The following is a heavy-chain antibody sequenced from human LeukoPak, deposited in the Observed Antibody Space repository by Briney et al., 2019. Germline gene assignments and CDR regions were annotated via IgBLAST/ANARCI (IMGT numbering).Heavy chain of an antibody. D-gene: IGHD3-9*01. Sequence: SETLSLTCTVSGGSISSSSYYWGWIRQPPGKGLEWIGSIYYSGSTYYNPSLKSRVTISVDTSKNQFSLKLSSVTAADMAVYYCARGDVLRYFDGPGNYYGMDVWGQGTTVTVSS. J-gene: IGHJ6*02. CDR3: ARGDVLRYFDGPGNYYGMDV. CDR1: GGSISSSSYY. CDR2: IYYSGST. V-gene: IGHV4-39*01.